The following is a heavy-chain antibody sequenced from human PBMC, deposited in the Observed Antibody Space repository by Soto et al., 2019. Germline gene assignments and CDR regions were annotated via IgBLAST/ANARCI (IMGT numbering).Heavy chain of an antibody. Sequence: GASVKVSCKASGGTFSSYAISWVRQAPGQGLEWMGGIIPIFGTANYAQKFQGRVTITADESTSTAYMELSSLRSEDTAVYYCARDPYSSGWQNYYGMDVWGQGTTVTVSS. J-gene: IGHJ6*02. CDR3: ARDPYSSGWQNYYGMDV. D-gene: IGHD6-19*01. V-gene: IGHV1-69*13. CDR2: IIPIFGTA. CDR1: GGTFSSYA.